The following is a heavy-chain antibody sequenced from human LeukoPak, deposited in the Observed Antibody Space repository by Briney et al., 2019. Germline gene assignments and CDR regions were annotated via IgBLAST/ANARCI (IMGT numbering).Heavy chain of an antibody. Sequence: SETLSLTCTDSGGSISSSSYYWGWIRQPPGKGLEWIGSIYYSGSTYYNPSLKSRVTISVDTSKNQFSLKLSSVTAADTAVYYCARRYNDILTGYYYFDYWGQGTLVTVSS. D-gene: IGHD3-9*01. J-gene: IGHJ4*02. CDR3: ARRYNDILTGYYYFDY. CDR2: IYYSGST. V-gene: IGHV4-39*01. CDR1: GGSISSSSYY.